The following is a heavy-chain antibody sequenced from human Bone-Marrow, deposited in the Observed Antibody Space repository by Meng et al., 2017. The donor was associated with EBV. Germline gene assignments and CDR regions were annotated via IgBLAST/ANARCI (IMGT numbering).Heavy chain of an antibody. CDR2: IYYSGST. CDR1: GSYY. J-gene: IGHJ4*02. D-gene: IGHD3-16*02. V-gene: IGHV4-61*01. CDR3: ARVGGYDYIWGSYRYAYFDY. Sequence: GSYYWSWIRQPPGKGLEWIGYIYYSGSTNDNPSLKSRVTISVDTSKNQFSLKLSSVTAADTAVYYCARVGGYDYIWGSYRYAYFDYWGQGTLVTVSS.